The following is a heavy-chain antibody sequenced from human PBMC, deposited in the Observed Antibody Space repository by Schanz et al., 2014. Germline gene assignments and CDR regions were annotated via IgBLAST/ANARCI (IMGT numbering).Heavy chain of an antibody. CDR2: INPNNYGT. Sequence: QVHLVQSGSEVKKPGASVKVSCKASRYPFTAYYMHWVRQAPGQGLEWMGRINPNNYGTNYAQKCQGRVTMTRDTSISTAYMELSRLRSDDTAVYYCAREEGTMDVWGQGTTVTVSS. CDR1: RYPFTAYY. D-gene: IGHD3-10*01. V-gene: IGHV1-2*06. CDR3: AREEGTMDV. J-gene: IGHJ6*02.